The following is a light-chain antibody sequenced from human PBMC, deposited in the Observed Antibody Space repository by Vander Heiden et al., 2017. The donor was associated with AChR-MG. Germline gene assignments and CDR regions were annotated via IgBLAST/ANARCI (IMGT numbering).Light chain of an antibody. V-gene: IGKV1-13*02. CDR2: DAS. J-gene: IGKJ5*01. Sequence: AIQLTQSPYSLSASVGDRVTITCRASQGISSALAWYQQKPGKAPKVLIYDASSLESGVPSRFSGSGSGTDFTLTISSLQPEDFATYYCQQVNSYPITFGQGTRLEIK. CDR3: QQVNSYPIT. CDR1: QGISSA.